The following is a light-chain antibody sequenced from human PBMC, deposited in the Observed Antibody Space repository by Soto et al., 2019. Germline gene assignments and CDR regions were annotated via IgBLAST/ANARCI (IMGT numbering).Light chain of an antibody. J-gene: IGKJ4*01. CDR1: RNINRK. V-gene: IGKV3-15*01. CDR3: QQYYDYPPLI. CDR2: GAS. Sequence: ETVMTQSPATLSVSPGERATLSCRASRNINRKLAWYQQKPGQAPRLLISGASTRATGIPARFSGSGSGTEFTLTISSLQSEDFAVYYCQQYYDYPPLIFGGGTKVEIK.